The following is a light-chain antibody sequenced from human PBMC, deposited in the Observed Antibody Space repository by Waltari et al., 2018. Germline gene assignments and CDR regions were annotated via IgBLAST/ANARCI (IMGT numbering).Light chain of an antibody. CDR1: RLGDKY. V-gene: IGLV3-1*01. Sequence: SYELNQQPSVSVSPGQTATITCSGNRLGDKYTCWYQQTPGQSPVLVIYQNSKRPSGVPERFSGSNSGDTATLTISGTQAMDEADYYCQAWDSTTVIFGGGTKLTVL. J-gene: IGLJ2*01. CDR3: QAWDSTTVI. CDR2: QNS.